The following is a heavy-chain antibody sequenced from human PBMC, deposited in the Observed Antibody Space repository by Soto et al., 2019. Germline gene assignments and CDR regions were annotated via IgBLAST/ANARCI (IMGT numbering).Heavy chain of an antibody. CDR1: GGTFSSYA. D-gene: IGHD2-2*01. CDR2: IIPISDTT. Sequence: QVQLVQSGAEVKKPGSSVKVSCKASGGTFSSYAISWVRQAPGQGLEWMGGIIPISDTTNYAQKFQGRVTITADESTSTAYMELSSLRSEDTAVYYCARSQGSSTSLEIYYYYFYGMDVWGQWTKLTVSS. CDR3: ARSQGSSTSLEIYYYYFYGMDV. J-gene: IGHJ6*02. V-gene: IGHV1-69*01.